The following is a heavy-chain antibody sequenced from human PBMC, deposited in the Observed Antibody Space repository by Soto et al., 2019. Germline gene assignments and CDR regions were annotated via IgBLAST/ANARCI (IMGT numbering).Heavy chain of an antibody. CDR2: IHHSGST. D-gene: IGHD3-3*01. CDR3: ARGRIRSLEWSVGGYYYYYYMDV. V-gene: IGHV4-31*03. CDR1: GGSISSGGYY. J-gene: IGHJ6*03. Sequence: PSETLSLTCTVSGGSISSGGYYWSWIRQHPGKGLEWIGDIHHSGSTNSNPSLKSRVTISVDTSKNQFSLNLTSVTAADTAVYYCARGRIRSLEWSVGGYYYYYYMDVWGKGTTVTVSS.